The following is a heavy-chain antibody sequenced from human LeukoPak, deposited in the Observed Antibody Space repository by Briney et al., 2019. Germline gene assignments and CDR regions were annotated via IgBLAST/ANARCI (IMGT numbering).Heavy chain of an antibody. CDR3: AKDRSSSGWTGYYFDY. CDR1: GFTFSSYA. V-gene: IGHV3-23*01. CDR2: ISGSGGST. D-gene: IGHD6-19*01. Sequence: GGSLRLSCAASGFTFSSYAMSWFRQAPGKGLEWVSAISGSGGSTYYADSVKGRFTISRDNSKNTLYLQMNSLRAEDTAVYYCAKDRSSSGWTGYYFDYWGQGTLVTVSS. J-gene: IGHJ4*02.